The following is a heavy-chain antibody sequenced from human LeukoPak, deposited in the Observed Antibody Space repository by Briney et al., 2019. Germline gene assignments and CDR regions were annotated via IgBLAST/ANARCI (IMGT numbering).Heavy chain of an antibody. CDR3: ARDRDYDFWSGYYTADYYYYYYYMDV. D-gene: IGHD3-3*01. Sequence: SSETLSLTCTVSGGSGSSDSWSWIRQPPGQGLEWIGYISYSGSTSYNPSLKSRVTISVDPSKSQLSLKLRSVTAADTAVYYCARDRDYDFWSGYYTADYYYYYYYMDVWGKGTTVTVSS. J-gene: IGHJ6*03. CDR1: GGSGSSDS. CDR2: ISYSGST. V-gene: IGHV4-59*02.